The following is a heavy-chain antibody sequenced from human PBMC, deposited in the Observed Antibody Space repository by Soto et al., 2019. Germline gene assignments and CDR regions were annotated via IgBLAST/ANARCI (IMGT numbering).Heavy chain of an antibody. Sequence: ASVKVSCKASGYTFSDYYVHWVRQAPGQGLEWMGWISPKSGGTNYAQKFQGRVTMTRDTSIFTAYMELSRLRSDDTAVYYCTRNAFYYNSSGYHDGLDIWGQGTLVTVSS. CDR3: TRNAFYYNSSGYHDGLDI. CDR2: ISPKSGGT. CDR1: GYTFSDYY. J-gene: IGHJ3*02. D-gene: IGHD3-22*01. V-gene: IGHV1-2*02.